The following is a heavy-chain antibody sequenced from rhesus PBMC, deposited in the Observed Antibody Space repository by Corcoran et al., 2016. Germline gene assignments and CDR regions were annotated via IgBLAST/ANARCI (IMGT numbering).Heavy chain of an antibody. V-gene: IGHV2-95*01. D-gene: IGHD2-8*01. CDR1: GFSISTTGTG. CDR3: ARVPLYCSGGVCYDYYFDY. Sequence: QVTLKESGPALVKPTQTLTLPCTFSGFSISTTGTGVGWIRPPPWKAREWLASIYWNGSKYSSTSLKSRLTISKDTSKNQVVLTMTNMDPEDTATYYCARVPLYCSGGVCYDYYFDYWGQGVLVTVSS. CDR2: IYWNGSK. J-gene: IGHJ4*01.